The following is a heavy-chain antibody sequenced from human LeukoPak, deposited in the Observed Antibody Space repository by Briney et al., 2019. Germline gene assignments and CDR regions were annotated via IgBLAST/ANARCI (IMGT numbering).Heavy chain of an antibody. CDR3: ARGREWFDP. CDR2: INHSGST. Sequence: SETLSLTCAVYGGSFRGYYWSWIRHPPGKGLEWIGEINHSGSTNYNPSLKSRVTISVDTSKNQFSLKLSSVTAADTAVYYCARGREWFDPWGQGTLVTVSS. V-gene: IGHV4-34*01. CDR1: GGSFRGYY. J-gene: IGHJ5*02.